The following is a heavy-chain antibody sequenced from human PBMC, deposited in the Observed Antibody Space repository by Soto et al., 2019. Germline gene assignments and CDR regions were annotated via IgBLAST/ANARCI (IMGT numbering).Heavy chain of an antibody. D-gene: IGHD2-2*01. J-gene: IGHJ3*02. CDR3: ARAFDVVVPAPRCCAFDI. CDR2: IYYSGST. V-gene: IGHV4-30-4*01. Sequence: SETLSLTCTVSGGSISSGDYYWSWIRQPPGKGLEWIGYIYYSGSTYYNPSLKSRVTISVDTSKNQFSLKLSSVTAADTAGYYCARAFDVVVPAPRCCAFDIWGQGTMVTVSS. CDR1: GGSISSGDYY.